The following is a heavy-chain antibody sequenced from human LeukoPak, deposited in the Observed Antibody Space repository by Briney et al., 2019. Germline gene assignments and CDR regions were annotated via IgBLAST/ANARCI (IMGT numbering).Heavy chain of an antibody. CDR1: GGSISSGSYY. J-gene: IGHJ6*03. CDR2: IYTSGST. Sequence: PSETLSLTCTVSGGSISSGSYYWSWIRQPAGKGLEWIGRIYTSGSTNYNPSLKSRVTISVDTSKNQFSLKLSSVTAADTAVYYCARDYDSSGYWDYYYMDVWGKGTTVTVSS. CDR3: ARDYDSSGYWDYYYMDV. D-gene: IGHD3-22*01. V-gene: IGHV4-61*02.